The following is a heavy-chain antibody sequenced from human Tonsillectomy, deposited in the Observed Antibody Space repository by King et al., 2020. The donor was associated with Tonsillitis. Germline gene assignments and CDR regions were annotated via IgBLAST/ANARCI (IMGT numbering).Heavy chain of an antibody. D-gene: IGHD3-10*01. Sequence: QLVQSGGVVVQPGGSLRLSCAASGFTFDDYTMHWVRQAPGKGLEWVSLISWDGGSTYYADSVKGRLTISRDNSKNSLYLQMNSLRTEDTALYYCAKGHSVYYYYYMDVWGKGTTVTVSS. CDR1: GFTFDDYT. CDR2: ISWDGGST. V-gene: IGHV3-43*01. CDR3: AKGHSVYYYYYMDV. J-gene: IGHJ6*03.